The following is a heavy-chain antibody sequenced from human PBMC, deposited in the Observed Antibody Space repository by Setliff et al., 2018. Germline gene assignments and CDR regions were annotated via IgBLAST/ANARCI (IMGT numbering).Heavy chain of an antibody. CDR2: SKSKADGGTA. V-gene: IGHV3-15*01. J-gene: IGHJ4*02. D-gene: IGHD3-3*02. CDR3: ATRIGDF. Sequence: GGSLRLSCAASGFTFSDAWMNWVRQAPGKGLEWVGRSKSKADGGTADFAAPVKGRFTISRDDSKNTMSLQMNSLKTEDTAVYFCATRIGDFWGQGTLVTVSS. CDR1: GFTFSDAW.